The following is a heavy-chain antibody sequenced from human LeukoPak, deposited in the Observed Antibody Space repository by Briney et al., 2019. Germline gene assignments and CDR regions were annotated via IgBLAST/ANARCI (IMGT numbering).Heavy chain of an antibody. Sequence: GSLRLSCAASGFTFSSYEMNWVRQAPGKGLEWVAKIKQDGGEKHYVDSVKGRFTISRDNAKNSLYLQMTSLRVEDTAIYYCARWNYVSGGWALDCWGQGTLVTVSS. CDR1: GFTFSSYE. V-gene: IGHV3-7*05. D-gene: IGHD3-10*01. J-gene: IGHJ4*02. CDR2: IKQDGGEK. CDR3: ARWNYVSGGWALDC.